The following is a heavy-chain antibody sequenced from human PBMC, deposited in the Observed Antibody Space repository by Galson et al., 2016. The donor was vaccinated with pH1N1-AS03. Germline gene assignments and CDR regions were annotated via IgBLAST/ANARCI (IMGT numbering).Heavy chain of an antibody. Sequence: SLRLSCAASGFTFSSYGMHWVRQAPGKGLEWVTFIRHDGSNRHYADSVKGRFTISRDNSKSTLFLQMNSLRPEDTAVYYCAQDRVNGIDATTRWFAPWGQGAQVTVSS. D-gene: IGHD1/OR15-1a*01. J-gene: IGHJ5*02. CDR2: IRHDGSNR. V-gene: IGHV3-30*02. CDR1: GFTFSSYG. CDR3: AQDRVNGIDATTRWFAP.